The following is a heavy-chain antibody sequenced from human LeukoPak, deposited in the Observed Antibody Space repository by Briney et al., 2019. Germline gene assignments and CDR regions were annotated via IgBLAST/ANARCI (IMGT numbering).Heavy chain of an antibody. CDR1: GFTFSSYE. V-gene: IGHV3-48*03. D-gene: IGHD1-1*01. CDR3: ARDASRTGTT. J-gene: IGHJ5*02. Sequence: GGSLRLSCAASGFTFSSYEMNWDRQAPGKGLEWVSYISSSGSTIYDADSVKGRFTISRDNAKNSVYLQMNSLRGEDTAVYYCARDASRTGTTWGQGTLVTVSS. CDR2: ISSSGSTI.